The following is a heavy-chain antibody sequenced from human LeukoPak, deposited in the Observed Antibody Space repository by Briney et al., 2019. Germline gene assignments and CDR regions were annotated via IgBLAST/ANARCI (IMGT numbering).Heavy chain of an antibody. D-gene: IGHD6-13*01. CDR1: GFTFSSYG. Sequence: GGSLRLSCAASGFTFSSYGLHWVRQAPGKGLEWVALISYDGSNKNYADSVKGRLTISRDNSKNTLYLQMNSLRAEDTAVYYCARDHSSSCGVGYWGQGTLVTVSS. J-gene: IGHJ4*02. CDR2: ISYDGSNK. CDR3: ARDHSSSCGVGY. V-gene: IGHV3-30-3*01.